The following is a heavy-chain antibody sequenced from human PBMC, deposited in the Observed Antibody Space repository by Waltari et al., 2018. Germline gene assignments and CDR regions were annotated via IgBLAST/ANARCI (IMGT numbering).Heavy chain of an antibody. J-gene: IGHJ4*02. CDR3: ARPANHWNLPYFDY. CDR1: GFTFSTSG. Sequence: QVQLVESGGGVVQSGRSLTLSCAASGFTFSTSGMHWVSQAPAKGLEWVAVISYDGSNRYYADSVKGRFTISRDNFKNTLYLQMNSLRAEDTAVYYCARPANHWNLPYFDYWGQGTLVTVSS. CDR2: ISYDGSNR. V-gene: IGHV3-30*03. D-gene: IGHD1-7*01.